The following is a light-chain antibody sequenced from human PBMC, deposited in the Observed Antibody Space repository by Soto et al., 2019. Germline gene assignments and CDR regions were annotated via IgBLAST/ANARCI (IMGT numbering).Light chain of an antibody. V-gene: IGKV1-5*03. J-gene: IGKJ1*01. CDR3: QQYNSYSWT. CDR2: KAS. CDR1: QSISSW. Sequence: DIQMTQSPSTLSASVGDRVTITCRASQSISSWLAWYQQKPGKDPKLLIYKASSLESGVPSRFSGSGSGTEFTLTISSLQPDDFATYYCQQYNSYSWTFGQVTKVEIK.